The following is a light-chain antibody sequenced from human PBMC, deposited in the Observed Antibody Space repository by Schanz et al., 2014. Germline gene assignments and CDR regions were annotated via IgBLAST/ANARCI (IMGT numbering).Light chain of an antibody. CDR1: SSDVGGYNC. J-gene: IGLJ2*01. CDR2: DVS. V-gene: IGLV2-14*01. Sequence: QSALTQPASVSGSPGQSITISCTGASSDVGGYNCVSWYQQYPGKAPKLMIYDVSNRPSGVSNRFSGSKSGNTASLTISGLQAEDEADYYCSSYTTSSTLVFGGGTKLTVL. CDR3: SSYTTSSTLV.